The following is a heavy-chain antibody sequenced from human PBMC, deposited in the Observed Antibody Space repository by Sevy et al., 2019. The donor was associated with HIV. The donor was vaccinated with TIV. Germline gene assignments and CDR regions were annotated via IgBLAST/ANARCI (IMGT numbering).Heavy chain of an antibody. V-gene: IGHV3-15*01. CDR2: IKSKTDGGTT. CDR1: GFTFSNAW. Sequence: GESLKISCAASGFTFSNAWMSWVRQAPGTGLEWVGRIKSKTDGGTTDYAAPVKGRFTISRDDSKNTLYLQMNSLKTEDTAVYYCTTGQFGYFDYWGQGTLVTVSS. CDR3: TTGQFGYFDY. D-gene: IGHD3-10*01. J-gene: IGHJ4*02.